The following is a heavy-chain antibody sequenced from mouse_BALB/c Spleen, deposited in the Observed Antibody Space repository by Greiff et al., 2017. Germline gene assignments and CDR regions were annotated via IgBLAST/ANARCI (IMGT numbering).Heavy chain of an antibody. D-gene: IGHD2-1*01. CDR3: ARGDYGNRMDY. CDR2: ISYSGST. Sequence: VQLKESGPGLVKPSQSLSLTCTVTGYSITSDYAWNWIRQFPGNKLEWMGYISYSGSTSYNPSLKSRISITRDTSKNQFFLQLNSVTTEDTATYYCARGDYGNRMDYWGQGTSVTVSS. V-gene: IGHV3-2*02. J-gene: IGHJ4*01. CDR1: GYSITSDYA.